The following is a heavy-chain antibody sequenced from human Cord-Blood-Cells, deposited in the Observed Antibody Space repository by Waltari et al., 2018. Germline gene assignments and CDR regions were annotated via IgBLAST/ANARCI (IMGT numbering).Heavy chain of an antibody. J-gene: IGHJ4*02. D-gene: IGHD3-16*02. CDR3: ARDSGDYVWGSYRYFDS. Sequence: VQLVDSGVDLVKPGGSLRLSCAASGFTFSSCTMNCVRQAPGKGLEWVSSISSSSSYIYYADSVNGRFTITRDNAKTSLYLQMNSLRAEDTAVYYCARDSGDYVWGSYRYFDSWGQGPLVTVSS. CDR2: ISSSSSYI. V-gene: IGHV3-21*01. CDR1: GFTFSSCT.